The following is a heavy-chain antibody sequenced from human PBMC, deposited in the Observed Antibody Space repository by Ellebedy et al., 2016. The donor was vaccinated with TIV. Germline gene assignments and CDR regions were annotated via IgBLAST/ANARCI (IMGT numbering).Heavy chain of an antibody. J-gene: IGHJ4*02. V-gene: IGHV3-33*01. Sequence: GESLKISCEASGFIFSTYGMHWVRQAPGKGLEWVAFIWYDGVNKYYADSVKGRFTISRDNSKNTLYLQMNNLGAEDTAVFYFARNRHVERGDCLDYWGQGTLVTVSS. CDR2: IWYDGVNK. D-gene: IGHD2-21*02. CDR3: ARNRHVERGDCLDY. CDR1: GFIFSTYG.